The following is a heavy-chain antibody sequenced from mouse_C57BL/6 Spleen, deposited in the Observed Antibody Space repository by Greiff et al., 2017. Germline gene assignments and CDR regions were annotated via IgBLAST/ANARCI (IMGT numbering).Heavy chain of an antibody. CDR2: ISSGGSYT. CDR1: GFTFSSYG. Sequence: EVKLLESGGDLVKPGGSLKLSCAASGFTFSSYGMSWVRQTPDKRLEWVATISSGGSYTYYPDSVKGRFTIARDNAKNTLYLQMSSLKSEDTAMYYCARKGGTTVVATDYWGQGTTLTVSS. J-gene: IGHJ2*01. CDR3: ARKGGTTVVATDY. D-gene: IGHD1-1*01. V-gene: IGHV5-6*01.